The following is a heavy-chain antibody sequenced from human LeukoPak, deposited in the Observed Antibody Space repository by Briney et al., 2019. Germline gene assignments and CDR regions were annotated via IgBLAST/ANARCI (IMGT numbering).Heavy chain of an antibody. CDR1: GFTFSDYY. J-gene: IGHJ3*02. Sequence: PGGSLRLSCAASGFTFSDYYMSWIRQAPGKGLEWVSYISSSDNTIYYADSVKGRFSISRDNAKNSLYLQINSLRAEDTAVYYCARALGYTDALDIWGQGTMVTVSS. CDR3: ARALGYTDALDI. CDR2: ISSSDNTI. V-gene: IGHV3-11*01. D-gene: IGHD6-13*01.